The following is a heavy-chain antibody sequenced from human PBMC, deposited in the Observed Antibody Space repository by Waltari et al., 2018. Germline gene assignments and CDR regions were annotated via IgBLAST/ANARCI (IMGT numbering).Heavy chain of an antibody. CDR2: LSYDGINK. CDR3: ARGLDSSGWYAHY. V-gene: IGHV3-30*01. D-gene: IGHD6-19*01. J-gene: IGHJ4*02. Sequence: QVQLVESGGGVVQPGRSLRLYCAASGFTFSSYAMHWVRQAPGKGLEWVAVLSYDGINKYYADSVNGRFTISRDNSKNTLYLQMNSLRAEDTAVYYCARGLDSSGWYAHYWGQGTLVTVSS. CDR1: GFTFSSYA.